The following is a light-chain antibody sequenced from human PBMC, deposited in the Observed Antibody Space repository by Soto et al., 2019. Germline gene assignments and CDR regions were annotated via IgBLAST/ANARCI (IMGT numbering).Light chain of an antibody. J-gene: IGKJ2*01. CDR1: QSVSSSF. CDR3: QQHVRSPTPYT. V-gene: IGKV3-20*01. CDR2: GTS. Sequence: ELVLPPSPGPLSLSPGERAPLSCRASQSVSSSFLAWYQQKPGQAPRLLIHGTSSRATGITDRFSGSGSGTDFTLTISRLEPEEFAVYYCQQHVRSPTPYTFGQGTKLAIK.